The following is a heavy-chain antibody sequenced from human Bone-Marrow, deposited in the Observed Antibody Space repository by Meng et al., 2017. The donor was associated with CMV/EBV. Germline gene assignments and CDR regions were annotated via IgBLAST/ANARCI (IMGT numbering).Heavy chain of an antibody. D-gene: IGHD3-3*01. Sequence: ASVKVSCKASGYIFTEHYVHWVRQAPGEGLEWMGWVNPNSGGTNYAQKFQGRVTMTRDTSISTAYMELSRLRSDDTAVYYCARAGVRFLEWILLPNYGMDVWGQGTTVTVSS. CDR1: GYIFTEHY. CDR3: ARAGVRFLEWILLPNYGMDV. J-gene: IGHJ6*02. V-gene: IGHV1-2*02. CDR2: VNPNSGGT.